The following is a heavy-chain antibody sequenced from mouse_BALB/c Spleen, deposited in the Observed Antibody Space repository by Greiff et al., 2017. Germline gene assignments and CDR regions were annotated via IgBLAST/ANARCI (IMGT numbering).Heavy chain of an antibody. V-gene: IGHV1S81*02. J-gene: IGHJ4*01. CDR1: GYTFTSYY. CDR2: INPSNGGT. Sequence: VQLLESGAELVKPGASVKLSCTASGYTFTSYYMYWVKQRPGQGLEWIGEINPSNGGTNFNEKFKSKATLTVDKSSSTAYMQLSSLTSEDSAVYYCRRAELMDYWGQGTSVTVSA. CDR3: RRAELMDY.